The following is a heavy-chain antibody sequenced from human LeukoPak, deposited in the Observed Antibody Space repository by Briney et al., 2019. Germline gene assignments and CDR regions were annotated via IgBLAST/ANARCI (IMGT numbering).Heavy chain of an antibody. V-gene: IGHV1-8*03. CDR1: GYTFTIYD. CDR2: MNPNNGNT. J-gene: IGHJ5*02. Sequence: ASVTVSCKASGYTFTIYDINWVRQATGQGLEWVGWMNPNNGNTGYAQKFQGRVTITRNTSINTAYMELSSLKSEDTAVYYCARGLLGFMRSDYSNYWDNWFDPWGQGTLVTVSS. D-gene: IGHD4-11*01. CDR3: ARGLLGFMRSDYSNYWDNWFDP.